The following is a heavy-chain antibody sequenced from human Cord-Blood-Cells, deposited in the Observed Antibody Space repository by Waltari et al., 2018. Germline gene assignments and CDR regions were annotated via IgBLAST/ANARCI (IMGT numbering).Heavy chain of an antibody. CDR2: IYHSGST. J-gene: IGHJ4*02. Sequence: QVQLQESGAGLVKPSETLSLTCAVSGYSIRSGYHWGWSRQPPGKGLEWIGSIYHSGSTYYNPSLKSRVTISVDTSKNQFSLKLSSVTAADTAVYYCARVNYFDYWGQGTLVTVSS. CDR3: ARVNYFDY. CDR1: GYSIRSGYH. V-gene: IGHV4-38-2*01.